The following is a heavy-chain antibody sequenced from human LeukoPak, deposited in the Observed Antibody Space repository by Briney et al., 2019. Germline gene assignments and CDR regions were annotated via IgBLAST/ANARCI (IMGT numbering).Heavy chain of an antibody. D-gene: IGHD1-26*01. CDR3: ARRRDLYSGSYYPFDY. CDR2: IYPGDSDT. V-gene: IGHV5-51*01. J-gene: IGHJ4*02. Sequence: GESLKISCKGSGYSFTNYWIGWVRLMPGKGLEWMGIIYPGDSDTRYSPSFQGQVSMSVDKSISTAYLQWSSLKASDTAMYYCARRRDLYSGSYYPFDYWGQGTLVTVSS. CDR1: GYSFTNYW.